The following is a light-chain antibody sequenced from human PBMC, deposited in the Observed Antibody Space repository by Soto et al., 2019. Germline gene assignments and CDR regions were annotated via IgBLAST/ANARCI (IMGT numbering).Light chain of an antibody. J-gene: IGKJ1*01. V-gene: IGKV3-15*01. CDR2: GAS. CDR3: QQYNNWPPWT. Sequence: KVRTQSPATLSVSPGERATLSCRASQSVSSNLAWYQQKPGQAPRLLIYGASTRATGIPARFSGSGSGTEFTLTISSLQSEDFAVYYCQQYNNWPPWTFGQGTKVEIK. CDR1: QSVSSN.